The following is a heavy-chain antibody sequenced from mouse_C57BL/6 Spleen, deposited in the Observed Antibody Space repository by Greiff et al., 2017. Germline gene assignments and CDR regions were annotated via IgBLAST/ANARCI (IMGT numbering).Heavy chain of an antibody. V-gene: IGHV2-9*01. CDR1: GFSLTSYC. D-gene: IGHD1-1*01. CDR3: TNEGYSGSRGALDY. CDR2: IWGGGST. J-gene: IGHJ4*01. Sequence: QVQLQQSGPGLVPPSQSLSITCTVSGFSLTSYCVHWVRQSPGKGLAWLGVIWGGGSTDYNSAFMSRLSISKDNSKSQVFLKMNSLQTDDKAVDYGTNEGYSGSRGALDYWGQGTSVTVSA.